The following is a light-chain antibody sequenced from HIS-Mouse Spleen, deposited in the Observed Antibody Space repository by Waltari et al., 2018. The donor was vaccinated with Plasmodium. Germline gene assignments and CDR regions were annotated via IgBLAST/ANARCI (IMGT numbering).Light chain of an antibody. J-gene: IGLJ1*01. CDR2: QDS. CDR3: QAWDSSTDYV. CDR1: KLGDQY. Sequence: SYELTQPPSVSVSPGQTASIPCPGDKLGDQYACWYQQKPGQSPVLVIYQDSKRPSGIPERFSGSNSGNTATLTISGTQAMDEADYYCQAWDSSTDYVFGTGTKVTVL. V-gene: IGLV3-1*01.